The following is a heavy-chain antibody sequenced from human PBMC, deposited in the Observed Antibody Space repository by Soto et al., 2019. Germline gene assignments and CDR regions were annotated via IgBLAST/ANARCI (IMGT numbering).Heavy chain of an antibody. CDR3: ARAPTTRSLPLYYMDV. CDR2: INAGNGNT. CDR1: GYTFTSYA. V-gene: IGHV1-3*01. Sequence: QVQLVQSGAEVKKPGASVKVSCKASGYTFTSYAMHWVRQAPGQRLEWMGWINAGNGNTKYSQKFQGRVTITRDTSASTAYMELSSLRSEDTAVYYCARAPTTRSLPLYYMDVWGKGTTVTVSS. D-gene: IGHD6-13*01. J-gene: IGHJ6*03.